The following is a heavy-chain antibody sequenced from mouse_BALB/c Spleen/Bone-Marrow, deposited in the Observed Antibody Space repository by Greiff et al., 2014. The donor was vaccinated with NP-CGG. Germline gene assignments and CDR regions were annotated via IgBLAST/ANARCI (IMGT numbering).Heavy chain of an antibody. Sequence: EVQLQESGGGLMKPGGSLKLSCAASGFTFSDYYMYWARQTPEKRLEWVATISNGGSYTYYPDSVKGRFTISRDNAKNNLYLQMSSLKSEDTAMYYCARDSLYYYGSSYGYFDVWGAGTTVTVSS. V-gene: IGHV5-4*02. J-gene: IGHJ1*01. CDR2: ISNGGSYT. D-gene: IGHD1-1*01. CDR3: ARDSLYYYGSSYGYFDV. CDR1: GFTFSDYY.